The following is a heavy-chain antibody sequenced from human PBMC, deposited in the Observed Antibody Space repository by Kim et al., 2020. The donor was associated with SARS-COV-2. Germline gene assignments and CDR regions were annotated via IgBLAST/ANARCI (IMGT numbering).Heavy chain of an antibody. CDR3: ARDDRLRGLFSVYGMDV. V-gene: IGHV1-18*01. Sequence: ASVKVSCKASGYTFTSYGISWVRQAPGQGLEWMGWISAYNGNTNYAQKLQGRVTMTTDTSTSTAYMELRSLRSDDTAVYYCARDDRLRGLFSVYGMDVWGQGTTVTVSS. J-gene: IGHJ6*02. CDR1: GYTFTSYG. D-gene: IGHD5-12*01. CDR2: ISAYNGNT.